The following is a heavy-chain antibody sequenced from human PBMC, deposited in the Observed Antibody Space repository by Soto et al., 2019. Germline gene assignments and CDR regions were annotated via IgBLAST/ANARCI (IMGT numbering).Heavy chain of an antibody. CDR2: ISSDGSTK. D-gene: IGHD5-12*01. V-gene: IGHV3-30-3*01. Sequence: QVQLVESGGGVVQPGSSLRLSCAGSGFTFSTYVMHWVRQAPGKGLEWVAVISSDGSTKYYADSVKGGFTMSSDNSNMTPYLQTFSLRPGDAAVYHCATINRGVAEIEHWGPGTLVTVSS. J-gene: IGHJ1*01. CDR3: ATINRGVAEIEH. CDR1: GFTFSTYV.